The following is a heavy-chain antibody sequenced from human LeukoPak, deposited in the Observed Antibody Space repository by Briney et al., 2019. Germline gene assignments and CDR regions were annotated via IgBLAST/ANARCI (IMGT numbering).Heavy chain of an antibody. V-gene: IGHV3-23*01. CDR3: AKDSSGWSKDY. D-gene: IGHD6-19*01. Sequence: GGSLRLPCAASGFTFSSYAMTWVRQAPGKGLEWVSAISGSGGSTYHADSVKGRFAISRDNSKNTLYLQMNTLRVEDTAVYYCAKDSSGWSKDYWGQGTLVTVSS. CDR1: GFTFSSYA. J-gene: IGHJ4*02. CDR2: ISGSGGST.